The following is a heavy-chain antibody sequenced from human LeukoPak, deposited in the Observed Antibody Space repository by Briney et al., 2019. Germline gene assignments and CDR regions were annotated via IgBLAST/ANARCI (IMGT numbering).Heavy chain of an antibody. J-gene: IGHJ5*02. CDR3: ARGRGIYSSSWSWFDP. CDR1: GGSSSAFY. Sequence: PSETLSLTCVVYGGSSSAFYWSWIRQPPGMGLEWIGEINHSASTNYNPSLKSRVTISADTSKNQFSLKVSSVTAADTAMYYCARGRGIYSSSWSWFDPWGQGTLVTVSS. CDR2: INHSAST. D-gene: IGHD6-13*01. V-gene: IGHV4-34*01.